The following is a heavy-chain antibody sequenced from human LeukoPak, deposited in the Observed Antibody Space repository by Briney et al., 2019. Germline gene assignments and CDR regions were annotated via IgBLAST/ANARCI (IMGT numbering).Heavy chain of an antibody. Sequence: PGGSLRLSCAASGFTFSSYWMNWVRQAPGKGLVWVSRIASDGSSTTYADSVKGRFSISRDNAKNTLYLQMNSLRAEDTAVYYCATVFGYDGSGSSDYWGQGALVTVSS. CDR3: ATVFGYDGSGSSDY. D-gene: IGHD3-10*01. CDR1: GFTFSSYW. CDR2: IASDGSST. J-gene: IGHJ4*02. V-gene: IGHV3-74*01.